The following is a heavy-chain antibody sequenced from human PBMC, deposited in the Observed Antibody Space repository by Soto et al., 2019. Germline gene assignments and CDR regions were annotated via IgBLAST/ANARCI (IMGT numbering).Heavy chain of an antibody. CDR3: ARAGITGTTGMDV. Sequence: EVQLVESGGGLVQPGGSLRLSCAASGFTFSSYSMSWVRQAPGKGLEWVANIKQDGSEKYYVDSVKGRFTISRDNAKNSLYLQMNSLRAEDTAVYYCARAGITGTTGMDVWGKGTTVTVSS. CDR1: GFTFSSYS. J-gene: IGHJ6*04. V-gene: IGHV3-7*01. D-gene: IGHD1-7*01. CDR2: IKQDGSEK.